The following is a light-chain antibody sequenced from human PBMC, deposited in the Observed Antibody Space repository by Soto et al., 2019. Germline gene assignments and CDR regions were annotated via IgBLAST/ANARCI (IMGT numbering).Light chain of an antibody. CDR1: SSDVGGYDY. CDR3: SSYSISTAYL. J-gene: IGLJ1*01. Sequence: QSALTQPASVSGSPGQSITISFTGTSSDVGGYDYVSWYQLHPGKAHKLMVFEVSNRHSGVSYRFSGSKSGNTAYLTISGLQAEDEADYFCSSYSISTAYLFGTGTKLTVL. V-gene: IGLV2-14*01. CDR2: EVS.